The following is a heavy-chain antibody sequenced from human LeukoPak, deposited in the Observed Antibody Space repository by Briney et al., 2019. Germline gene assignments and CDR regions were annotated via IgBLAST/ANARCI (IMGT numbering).Heavy chain of an antibody. CDR3: ARGVSSPYFDY. Sequence: SETLSLTCTVSGYSISSGYYWGWIRQPPGKGLEWIGSIYHSGSTYYNPSLKSRVTISVDTSKNQFSLKLSSVTAADTAVYYCARGVSSPYFDYWGQGTLVTVSS. V-gene: IGHV4-38-2*02. J-gene: IGHJ4*02. CDR2: IYHSGST. D-gene: IGHD6-13*01. CDR1: GYSISSGYY.